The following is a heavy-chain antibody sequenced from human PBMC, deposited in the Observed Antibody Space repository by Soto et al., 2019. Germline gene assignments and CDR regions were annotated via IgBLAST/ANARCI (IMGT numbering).Heavy chain of an antibody. CDR3: AKFFAGTGGYCYSGRCYYYYMDV. CDR2: INHSGST. CDR1: GGSFSGYY. V-gene: IGHV4-34*01. Sequence: SETLSLTCAVYGGSFSGYYWTWVRQPPGKGLEWIGEINHSGSTNYNPSLKSRVTISVDTSKNQFSLKLTSVTAADTAVYYCAKFFAGTGGYCYSGRCYYYYMDVWDKGTTVTVSS. D-gene: IGHD2-15*01. J-gene: IGHJ6*03.